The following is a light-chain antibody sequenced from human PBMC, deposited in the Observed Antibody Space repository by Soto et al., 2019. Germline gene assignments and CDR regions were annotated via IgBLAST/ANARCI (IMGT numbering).Light chain of an antibody. CDR2: EVS. Sequence: QSALTQPPSASGSPGQSVTISCTGTSSDVGGYNYVSWYQQHPGKAPKLMIHEVSKRPSGVPERFSGSKSGNTASLTVSGLQAEDEDDYYCCSYDGSNIVVFGGGTKLTVL. CDR3: CSYDGSNIVV. CDR1: SSDVGGYNY. J-gene: IGLJ2*01. V-gene: IGLV2-8*01.